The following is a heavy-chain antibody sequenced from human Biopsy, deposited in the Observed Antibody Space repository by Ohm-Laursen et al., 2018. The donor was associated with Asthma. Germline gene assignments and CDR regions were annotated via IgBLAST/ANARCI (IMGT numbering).Heavy chain of an antibody. CDR3: ARASVAASSNWFDP. J-gene: IGHJ5*02. Sequence: TLSLTCTVSGASIKTDDHYWSWLRQHPGKGLEWFGFIHYSGSTSYNPSLKGGVTISVDTSKNQFSLKLSSVTAADTAVYYCARASVAASSNWFDPWGQGTLVTVSS. D-gene: IGHD6-19*01. V-gene: IGHV4-30-4*01. CDR1: GASIKTDDHY. CDR2: IHYSGST.